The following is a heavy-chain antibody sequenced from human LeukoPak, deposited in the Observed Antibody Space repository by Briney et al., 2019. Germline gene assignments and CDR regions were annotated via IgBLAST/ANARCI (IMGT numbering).Heavy chain of an antibody. Sequence: GGSLTLSCAASGFTFGSCAMSWVRQAPGKGLEWVSAISGNGVGTYYADSVKGRFTISRDNLKNILYLQMNSLGAEDTAIYYCAKDPSNWSYYFHFWGQGTLVTVPS. J-gene: IGHJ4*02. CDR1: GFTFGSCA. V-gene: IGHV3-23*01. D-gene: IGHD1-20*01. CDR2: ISGNGVGT. CDR3: AKDPSNWSYYFHF.